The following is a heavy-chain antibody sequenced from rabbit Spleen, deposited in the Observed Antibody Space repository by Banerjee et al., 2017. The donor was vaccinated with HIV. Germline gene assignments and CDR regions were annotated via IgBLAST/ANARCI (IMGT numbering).Heavy chain of an antibody. CDR2: INIVTGKS. V-gene: IGHV1S45*01. D-gene: IGHD1-1*01. CDR3: ARDLVAVIGWNFNL. CDR1: GVSFSDKDV. Sequence: QEQLVESGGGLVKPEGSLTLTCKASGVSFSDKDVMCWVRQAPGKGLEWIACINIVTGKSVYASWAKGRFIMSRPSSTTVTLQMTSLTAADTATYFCARDLVAVIGWNFNLWGPGTLVPVS. J-gene: IGHJ4*01.